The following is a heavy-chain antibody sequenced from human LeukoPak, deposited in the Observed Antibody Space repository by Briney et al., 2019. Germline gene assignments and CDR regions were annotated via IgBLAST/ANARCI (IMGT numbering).Heavy chain of an antibody. CDR3: ASGALSELGELSSTPFDY. CDR1: GGTFSSYA. Sequence: SVKVSCKACGGTFSSYAISWVRQAPGQGLELMGGIIPIFGTANYAQKFQGRVTITADESTSTAYMELSSLRSEDTAVYYCASGALSELGELSSTPFDYWGQGTLVTLSS. V-gene: IGHV1-69*13. D-gene: IGHD3-16*02. CDR2: IIPIFGTA. J-gene: IGHJ4*02.